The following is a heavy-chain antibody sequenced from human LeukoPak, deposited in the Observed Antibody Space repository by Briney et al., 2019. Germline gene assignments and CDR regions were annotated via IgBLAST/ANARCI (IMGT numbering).Heavy chain of an antibody. J-gene: IGHJ4*02. D-gene: IGHD6-13*01. Sequence: WRALRPSFIASWIPFWNQCQHRGRPGPGKGVEGGAGVWYDGSNKYYAASVKGRFTISRDNSKNTLYLQMNSLRAEDTAVYYCARDRLYSSSWYHFDYWGQGTLVTVSS. CDR1: IPFWNQC. CDR3: ARDRLYSSSWYHFDY. CDR2: VWYDGSNK. V-gene: IGHV3-33*01.